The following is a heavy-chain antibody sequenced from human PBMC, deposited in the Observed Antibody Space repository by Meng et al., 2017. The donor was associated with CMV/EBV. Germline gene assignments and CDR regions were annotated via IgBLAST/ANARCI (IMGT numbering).Heavy chain of an antibody. J-gene: IGHJ4*02. CDR2: ISYDGSNK. V-gene: IGHV3-30-3*01. CDR1: GFTFSSYA. CDR3: AREDACY. Sequence: QGQLVESGVGVVQPGRSLRLSCAASGFTFSSYAMHWVRQAPGKGLEWVAVISYDGSNKYYADSVKGRFTISRDNSKNTLYLQMNSLRAEDTAVYYCAREDACYWGQGTLVTVSS.